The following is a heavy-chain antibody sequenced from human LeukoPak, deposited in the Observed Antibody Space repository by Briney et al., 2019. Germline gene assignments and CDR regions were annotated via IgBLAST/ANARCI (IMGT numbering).Heavy chain of an antibody. Sequence: SVKVSCKASGGTSSSYAISWVRQAPGQGLQWMGGIIPIFGTANYAQKFQGRVTITADESTSTAYMELSSLRSEDTAVYYCARDESPLGRWLVHGVYWGQGTLVTVSS. CDR1: GGTSSSYA. J-gene: IGHJ4*02. D-gene: IGHD6-19*01. CDR3: ARDESPLGRWLVHGVY. V-gene: IGHV1-69*13. CDR2: IIPIFGTA.